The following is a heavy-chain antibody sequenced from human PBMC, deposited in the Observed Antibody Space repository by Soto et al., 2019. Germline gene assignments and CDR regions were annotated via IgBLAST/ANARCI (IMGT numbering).Heavy chain of an antibody. D-gene: IGHD7-27*01. CDR1: GFTVSSNY. J-gene: IGHJ4*02. Sequence: GGSLRLSCAASGFTVSSNYMSWVRQAPGKGLEWASVIYSGGSTYYADSVKGRFTISRHNSKNTLYLQMNSLRAEDTAVYYCASATAITGDPYFDYWGQGTLVTVSS. V-gene: IGHV3-53*04. CDR3: ASATAITGDPYFDY. CDR2: IYSGGST.